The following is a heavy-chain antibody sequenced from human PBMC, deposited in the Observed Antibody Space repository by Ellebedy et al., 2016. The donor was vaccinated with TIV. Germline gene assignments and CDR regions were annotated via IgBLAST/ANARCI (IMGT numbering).Heavy chain of an antibody. V-gene: IGHV1-18*04. CDR1: GYTFTSYG. J-gene: IGHJ4*02. D-gene: IGHD3-3*01. Sequence: AASVKVSCKTSGYTFTSYGISWLRQAPGQGLEWMGWISANNGDKNYAQKFQGRVTMTTDTSTTTVYMELRSLRSDDTAVYYCARDWSGHWGQGTLVTVSS. CDR2: ISANNGDK. CDR3: ARDWSGH.